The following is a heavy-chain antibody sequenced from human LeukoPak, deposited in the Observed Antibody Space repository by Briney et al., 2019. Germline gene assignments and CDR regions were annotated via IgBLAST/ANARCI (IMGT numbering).Heavy chain of an antibody. V-gene: IGHV3-23*01. CDR1: GFIFSSYA. Sequence: GGSLRLSCAASGFIFSSYAMTWVRQTPGKGLEWITAISSTGSNTYYADSVKGRFTISRDNSRNTLSMQLNSLRVEDSGIYYCAKGGDSYGSHYQMDVWGKGTTVTVSS. D-gene: IGHD2-21*02. J-gene: IGHJ6*03. CDR2: ISSTGSNT. CDR3: AKGGDSYGSHYQMDV.